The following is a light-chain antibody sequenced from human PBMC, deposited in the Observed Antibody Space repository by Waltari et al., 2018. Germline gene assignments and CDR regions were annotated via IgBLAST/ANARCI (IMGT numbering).Light chain of an antibody. CDR3: QLRTYWPALT. Sequence: EIVLTQSPATLSLSPGERATLSCRSSQSVDKYFSWYQKKPGQAPRLLIYDTPIRAIGIPARFSGSGSGTDFTLTISSLEPEDFAVYYCQLRTYWPALTFGGGTKVEIK. CDR1: QSVDKY. V-gene: IGKV3-11*01. J-gene: IGKJ4*01. CDR2: DTP.